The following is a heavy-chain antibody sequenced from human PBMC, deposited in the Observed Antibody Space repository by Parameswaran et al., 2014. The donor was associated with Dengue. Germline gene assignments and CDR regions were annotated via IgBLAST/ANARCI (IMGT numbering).Heavy chain of an antibody. CDR3: ASPTTGEDI. V-gene: IGHV1-69*01. D-gene: IGHD1-26*01. Sequence: VRQMPGKGLEWMGGIIPIFGTANYAQKFQGRVTITADESTSTAYMELSSLRSEDTAVYYCASPTTGEDIWGQGTMVTVSS. CDR2: IIPIFGTA. J-gene: IGHJ3*02.